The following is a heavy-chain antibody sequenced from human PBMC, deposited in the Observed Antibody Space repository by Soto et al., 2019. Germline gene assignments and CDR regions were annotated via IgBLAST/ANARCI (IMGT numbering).Heavy chain of an antibody. CDR1: GYTFTRYE. D-gene: IGHD3-10*01. Sequence: GASVKVSCKTSGYTFTRYEISWVRQAPGQGLEWMGWISGYNGNTNYAQKLQGRVTMTTDTSTSTAYMELKRLRYDDTAVYYCARDRRVGDYWGQGTLVTVSS. CDR3: ARDRRVGDY. CDR2: ISGYNGNT. J-gene: IGHJ4*02. V-gene: IGHV1-18*01.